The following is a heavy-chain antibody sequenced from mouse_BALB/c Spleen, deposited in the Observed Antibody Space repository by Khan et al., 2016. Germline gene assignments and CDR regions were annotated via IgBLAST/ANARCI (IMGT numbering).Heavy chain of an antibody. CDR2: IWRGGST. V-gene: IGHV2-5*01. J-gene: IGHJ2*01. CDR3: DKNYCGSSCFDY. Sequence: QVQLQQPGPGLVQPSQSLSITCTVSGFSLTSYGVHWVRQSPGKGLEWLGEIWRGGSTDYNAAFMSRLSIPKANSTSHVFFKMNSMQADDTATYYCDKNYCGSSCFDYWGQGTTLTVSS. CDR1: GFSLTSYG. D-gene: IGHD1-1*01.